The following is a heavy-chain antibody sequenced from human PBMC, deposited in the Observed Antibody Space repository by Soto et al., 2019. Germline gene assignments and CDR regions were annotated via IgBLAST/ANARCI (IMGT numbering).Heavy chain of an antibody. J-gene: IGHJ3*02. D-gene: IGHD6-19*01. CDR1: GLTFSSYA. CDR2: ISGSGGST. Sequence: EVQLLESGGGLVQPGRSLRLSCAASGLTFSSYAMRWVRQAPGKGLEWVSAISGSGGSTYYADSVKGRFTISRDNSKNTLYLQMNSLRAEDTAVYYCAKDRLFGFSSGWYPGAFDIWGQGTMVTVSS. CDR3: AKDRLFGFSSGWYPGAFDI. V-gene: IGHV3-23*01.